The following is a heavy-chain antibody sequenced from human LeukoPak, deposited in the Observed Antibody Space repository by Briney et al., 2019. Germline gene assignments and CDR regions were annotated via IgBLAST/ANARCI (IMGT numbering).Heavy chain of an antibody. Sequence: GGSLRLSCAASGFTFSSYAMHWVRQAPGKGLEWVAVISYDGSNKYYADSVKGRFTISRDNSKNTLYPQMNSLRAEDTAVYYCASPGHYYDFWSGYYTPLRGDYYYYYMDVWGKGTTVTVSS. D-gene: IGHD3-3*01. CDR3: ASPGHYYDFWSGYYTPLRGDYYYYYMDV. J-gene: IGHJ6*03. V-gene: IGHV3-30-3*01. CDR2: ISYDGSNK. CDR1: GFTFSSYA.